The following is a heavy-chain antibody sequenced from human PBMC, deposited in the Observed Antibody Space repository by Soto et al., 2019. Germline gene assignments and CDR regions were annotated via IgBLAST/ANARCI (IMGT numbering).Heavy chain of an antibody. CDR1: GGSIISNNW. J-gene: IGHJ6*02. CDR2: IYHSGRT. CDR3: ATCQMPEYYYAMDV. D-gene: IGHD2-2*01. Sequence: QVQLQESGPGLVKPSGTLSLTCGVSGGSIISNNWWTWVRQSPGKGLEWIGEIYHSGRTKYNPSLKRRFCLSIDTSKHQVTLKVNSVTAAVTAVYYCATCQMPEYYYAMDVWGQGTTVTVSS. V-gene: IGHV4-4*02.